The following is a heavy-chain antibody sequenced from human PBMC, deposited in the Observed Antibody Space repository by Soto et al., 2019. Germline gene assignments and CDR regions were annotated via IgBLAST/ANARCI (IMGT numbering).Heavy chain of an antibody. CDR3: ARERSRYDRRGYYRPDY. CDR2: IIPILGTP. D-gene: IGHD3-22*01. J-gene: IGHJ4*02. V-gene: IGHV1-69*01. CDR1: GDTFSTYA. Sequence: QVQLVQSGAEVKKPGSSVKVSCKASGDTFSTYAISWVRQAPGQGLEWLGGIIPILGTPSYAQRFQGRVTITADQSTSTDYMELSSLRSEDTAVYYCARERSRYDRRGYYRPDYWGQGTLVTVSS.